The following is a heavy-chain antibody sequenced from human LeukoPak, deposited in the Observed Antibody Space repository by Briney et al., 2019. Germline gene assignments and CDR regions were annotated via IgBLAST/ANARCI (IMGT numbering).Heavy chain of an antibody. J-gene: IGHJ5*02. V-gene: IGHV4-31*03. CDR3: ARVGGSSSSWYSPNWFDP. D-gene: IGHD6-13*01. CDR1: GGSISSGGYY. Sequence: SETLSLTCTVPGGSISSGGYYWSWIRQHPGKGLEWIGYIYYSGSTYYNPSLKSRVTISVDTSKNQFSLKLSSVTAADTAVYYCARVGGSSSSWYSPNWFDPWGQGTLVTVSS. CDR2: IYYSGST.